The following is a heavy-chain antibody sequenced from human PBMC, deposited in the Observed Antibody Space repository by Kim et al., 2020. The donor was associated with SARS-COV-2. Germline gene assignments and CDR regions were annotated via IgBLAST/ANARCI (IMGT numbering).Heavy chain of an antibody. CDR2: IYPGDSDT. D-gene: IGHD3-9*01. CDR3: ARHRGYDILTGYYNRTFVSYYYYGMDV. J-gene: IGHJ6*02. V-gene: IGHV5-51*01. Sequence: GESLKISCKGSGYSFTSYWIGWVRQMPGKGLEWMGIIYPGDSDTRYSPSFQGQVTISADKSISTAYLQWSSLKASDTAMYYCARHRGYDILTGYYNRTFVSYYYYGMDVWGQGTTVTVSS. CDR1: GYSFTSYW.